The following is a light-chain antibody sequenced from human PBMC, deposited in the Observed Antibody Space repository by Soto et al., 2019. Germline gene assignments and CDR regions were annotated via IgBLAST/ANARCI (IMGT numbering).Light chain of an antibody. CDR3: ATWDGSLPGEV. V-gene: IGLV1-51*01. CDR2: DNN. Sequence: QSVLTQPPSVSAAPGQKVTVSCSGSRSNIGNNYVSWYQQLPGTAPKLLIYDNNKRPSGIPDRFSGSKSGTSGTLDITGLQTGDEADYYCATWDGSLPGEVFGGGTKLTVL. J-gene: IGLJ2*01. CDR1: RSNIGNNY.